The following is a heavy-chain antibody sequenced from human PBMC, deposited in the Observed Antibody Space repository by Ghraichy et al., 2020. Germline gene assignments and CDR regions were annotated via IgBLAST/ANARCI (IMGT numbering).Heavy chain of an antibody. CDR3: ARERVGATCFDY. J-gene: IGHJ4*02. Sequence: GGSLRLSCAASGFTFSSYSMNWVRQAPGKGLEWVSSISSSSSYIYYADSVKGRFTISRDNAKNSLYLQMNSLRAEDTAVYYCARERVGATCFDYWGQGTLVTVSS. V-gene: IGHV3-21*01. D-gene: IGHD1-26*01. CDR2: ISSSSSYI. CDR1: GFTFSSYS.